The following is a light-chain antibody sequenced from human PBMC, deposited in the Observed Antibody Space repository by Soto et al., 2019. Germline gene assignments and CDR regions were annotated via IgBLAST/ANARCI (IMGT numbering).Light chain of an antibody. CDR3: QLAVRSESFRVV. J-gene: IGLJ2*01. CDR2: KDS. CDR1: VLPKQF. V-gene: IGLV3-25*03. Sequence: SYELTQPPSVSVSPGQTARITCSGDVLPKQFVYWYQQKSGQAPVLVIYKDSDRPSGSPEPFTGCTSGTKVTLTISGVQAEDQGYYFGQLAVRSESFRVVFGGGTKLTVL.